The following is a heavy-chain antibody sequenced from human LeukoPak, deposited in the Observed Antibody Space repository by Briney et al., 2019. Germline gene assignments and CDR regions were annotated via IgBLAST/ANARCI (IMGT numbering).Heavy chain of an antibody. CDR3: ARHKTRTRAFDI. CDR2: IYYSGST. V-gene: IGHV4-39*01. J-gene: IGHJ3*02. D-gene: IGHD1-14*01. CDR1: GGSISSSSYY. Sequence: SETLSLTCTVSGGSISSSSYYWGWIRQPPGKGLEGIGSIYYSGSTYYNPSLKSRVTISVDTSKNQFSLKLGSVTAADTAVYYCARHKTRTRAFDIWGQGTMVTVSS.